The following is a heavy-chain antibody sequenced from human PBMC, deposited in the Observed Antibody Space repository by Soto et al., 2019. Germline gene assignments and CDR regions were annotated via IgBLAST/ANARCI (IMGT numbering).Heavy chain of an antibody. Sequence: PSDTLSLTCTVSVRTISSDDYYWSWLRHPPGRGLEWIGFIYYSGNTYYNPSLKSRVTISVDTSKNQFSLNLSSVTAADTAVYYCARKTITSGFYLYYFDSWGQGTLVT. V-gene: IGHV4-30-4*02. CDR1: VRTISSDDYY. CDR2: IYYSGNT. J-gene: IGHJ4*02. D-gene: IGHD3-22*01. CDR3: ARKTITSGFYLYYFDS.